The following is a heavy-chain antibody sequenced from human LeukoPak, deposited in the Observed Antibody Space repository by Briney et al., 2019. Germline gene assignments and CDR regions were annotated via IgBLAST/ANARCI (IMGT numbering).Heavy chain of an antibody. CDR2: INPNSSGT. V-gene: IGHV1-2*02. D-gene: IGHD2-2*01. J-gene: IGHJ4*02. CDR3: ATPREDIVVVPAANVMMDFDY. Sequence: ASVKVSCKASGYTFTGYYMHWVRQAPGQGLEWMGWINPNSSGTNYAQQFQGRVTMTRDTSISTAYMELSRLRSDDTAVYYCATPREDIVVVPAANVMMDFDYWGQGTLVTVSS. CDR1: GYTFTGYY.